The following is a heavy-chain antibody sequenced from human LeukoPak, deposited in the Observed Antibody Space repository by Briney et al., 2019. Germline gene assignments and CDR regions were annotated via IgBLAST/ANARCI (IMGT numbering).Heavy chain of an antibody. CDR2: IRSKAYGGAT. V-gene: IGHV3-49*04. J-gene: IGHJ3*02. CDR3: TRVWRGYGDI. Sequence: PGGSLRLSCTASGFTFGDYAMSWVRQAPGKGLEWVGFIRSKAYGGATECAASVKGRFTISRDDSKSIAYLQMNSLKTEDAAVYYCTRVWRGYGDIWGQGTMVTVSS. D-gene: IGHD5-18*01. CDR1: GFTFGDYA.